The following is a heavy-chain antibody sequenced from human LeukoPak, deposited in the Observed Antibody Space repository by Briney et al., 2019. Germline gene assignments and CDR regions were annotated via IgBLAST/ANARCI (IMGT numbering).Heavy chain of an antibody. V-gene: IGHV3-23*01. Sequence: GGSLRLSCAASGFTVSSNYMTWVRQAQGRGLEWASAISGSGGSTYYADSVKGRFTISRDNSKNTLYLQMNSLRAEDTAVYYCAKRMGYYDILTGYYNYYYGMYVRGQGTTVTVSS. D-gene: IGHD3-9*01. CDR3: AKRMGYYDILTGYYNYYYGMYV. CDR1: GFTVSSNY. J-gene: IGHJ6*02. CDR2: ISGSGGST.